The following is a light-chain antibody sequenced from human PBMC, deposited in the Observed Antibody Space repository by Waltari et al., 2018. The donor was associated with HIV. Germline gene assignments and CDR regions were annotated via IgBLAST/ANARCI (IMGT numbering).Light chain of an antibody. Sequence: QSALTQPPSASGSPGQSVPISCTGTSSDVGGYNYVSWYRQYTGKAPKLLIYDVSKRPSGVPDRFSGSKSVNTASLAVSGLQAEDEADYYCSSYAGSNILVFGGGTKLTVL. CDR3: SSYAGSNILV. J-gene: IGLJ3*02. V-gene: IGLV2-8*01. CDR2: DVS. CDR1: SSDVGGYNY.